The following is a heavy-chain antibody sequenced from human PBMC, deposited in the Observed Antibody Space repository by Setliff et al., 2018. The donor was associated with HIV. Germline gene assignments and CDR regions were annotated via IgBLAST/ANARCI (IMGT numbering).Heavy chain of an antibody. D-gene: IGHD3-10*01. CDR1: GGSFSVHY. CDR2: IYYSGST. CDR3: ARVYYYGSPHMDV. Sequence: SETLSLTCAVYGGSFSVHYWSRIRQHPGKGLEWIGYIYYSGSTYYNPSLKSRVTISVDTSKNQFSLKLSSVTAADTAVYYCARVYYYGSPHMDVWGKGTTVTVSS. J-gene: IGHJ6*03. V-gene: IGHV4-31*11.